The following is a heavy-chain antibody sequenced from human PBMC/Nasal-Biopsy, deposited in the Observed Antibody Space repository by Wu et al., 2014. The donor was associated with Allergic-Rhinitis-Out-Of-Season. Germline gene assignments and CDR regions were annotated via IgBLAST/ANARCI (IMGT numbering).Heavy chain of an antibody. CDR3: ARAARPDGYDYYYYLDV. CDR1: GGSIGRSTYF. CDR2: MNYSGST. D-gene: IGHD6-6*01. J-gene: IGHJ6*03. Sequence: TLSLTCTVSGGSIGRSTYFWAWIRQPPRKGLEWIGEMNYSGSTNYNPSLKSRVTISVDKFKNQFSLELNSVTAADTAVYYCARAARPDGYDYYYYLDVWGKRDHGHRLL. V-gene: IGHV4-39*07.